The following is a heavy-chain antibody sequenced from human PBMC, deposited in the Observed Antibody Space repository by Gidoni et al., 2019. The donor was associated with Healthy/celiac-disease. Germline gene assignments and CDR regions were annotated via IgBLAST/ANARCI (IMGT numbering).Heavy chain of an antibody. CDR2: IGTAGDT. Sequence: EVQLVESGGGLVQPGGSLILPCSASGFPFSSYDMHWVRQATGKGLECVSAIGTAGDTYYPGSVKGRVTISRENAKNSLYLQMNSLRAGDTAVYYCARSSPVVTNWYFDLWGRGTLVTVSS. J-gene: IGHJ2*01. V-gene: IGHV3-13*04. CDR1: GFPFSSYD. D-gene: IGHD2-21*02. CDR3: ARSSPVVTNWYFDL.